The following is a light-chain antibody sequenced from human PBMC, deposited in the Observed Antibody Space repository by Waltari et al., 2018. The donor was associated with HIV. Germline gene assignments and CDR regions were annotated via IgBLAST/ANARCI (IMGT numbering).Light chain of an antibody. CDR2: DVN. CDR1: SSDVGGSNS. J-gene: IGLJ3*02. Sequence: QSALTQPASVSGSLGQSITISCTGTSSDVGGSNSVSWYQHHPGEAPKVIIYDVNKRPTGMSNRFAGSKSGNTASLTISGLQAEDEADFYCCSYAGSYTWVFGGGTKLTVL. CDR3: CSYAGSYTWV. V-gene: IGLV2-14*01.